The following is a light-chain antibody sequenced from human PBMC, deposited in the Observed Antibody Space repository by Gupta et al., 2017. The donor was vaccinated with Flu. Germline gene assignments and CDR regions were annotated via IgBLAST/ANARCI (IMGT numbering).Light chain of an antibody. V-gene: IGKV3-15*01. CDR1: QSVSSN. Sequence: ETVMTQSPATLSVSPGDGATLSCGASQSVSSNLAWYQQKPGQAPRLLIYGASTRATGIPARFSGSGSGTEFTLTISSLQSEDFAVYFCQQYNNWPRTFGQGTKVEIK. CDR3: QQYNNWPRT. J-gene: IGKJ1*01. CDR2: GAS.